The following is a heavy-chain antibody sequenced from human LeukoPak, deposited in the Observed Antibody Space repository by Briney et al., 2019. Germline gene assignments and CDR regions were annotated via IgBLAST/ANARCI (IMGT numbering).Heavy chain of an antibody. Sequence: SQTLSLTCTVSGGSISSYYWSWIRQPPGKGLEWIGYIYYSGSTNYNPSLKSRVTISVDTSKNQFSLKLSSVTAADTAVYYCARGGDGYNPLDYWGQGTLVTVSS. V-gene: IGHV4-59*01. J-gene: IGHJ4*02. CDR2: IYYSGST. CDR1: GGSISSYY. D-gene: IGHD5-12*01. CDR3: ARGGDGYNPLDY.